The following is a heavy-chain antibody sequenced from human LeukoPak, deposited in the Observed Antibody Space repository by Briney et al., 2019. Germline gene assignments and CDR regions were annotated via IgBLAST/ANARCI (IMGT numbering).Heavy chain of an antibody. CDR2: IYYSGST. V-gene: IGHV4-59*08. Sequence: SETLSLTCTVSGGSISGYSWSWIRQPPGKGLECLGYIYYSGSTNYNPSLTSRVTISVDTSKNQFSLKLSSVTAADTAVYYCARHIIVGLTDYFDYWGQGTLVTVSS. CDR3: ARHIIVGLTDYFDY. J-gene: IGHJ4*02. D-gene: IGHD1-26*01. CDR1: GGSISGYS.